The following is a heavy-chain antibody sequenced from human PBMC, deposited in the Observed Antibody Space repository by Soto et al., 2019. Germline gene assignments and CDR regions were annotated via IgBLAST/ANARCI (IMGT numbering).Heavy chain of an antibody. Sequence: GGSLRLSSAASGFTFSSYARSWVRQAPGKGLEWVSAISGSGGSTYYADSVKGRFTISRDNSKNTLYLQMNSLRAEDTAVYYCANQEDYYYYMDVWGKGTTVTVSS. V-gene: IGHV3-23*01. J-gene: IGHJ6*03. CDR1: GFTFSSYA. CDR2: ISGSGGST. CDR3: ANQEDYYYYMDV.